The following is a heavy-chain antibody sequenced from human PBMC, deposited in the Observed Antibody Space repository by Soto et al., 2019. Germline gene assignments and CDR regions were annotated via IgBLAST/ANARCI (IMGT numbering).Heavy chain of an antibody. CDR2: ISYDGGST. CDR3: AKDSLIVVVIASALRGFDP. CDR1: GFTFSSYG. V-gene: IGHV3-30*18. J-gene: IGHJ5*02. D-gene: IGHD2-21*01. Sequence: RILSWAASGFTFSSYGMHWVRQAPGKRLEWVAVISYDGGSTYYADSVKGRFTISRDNSKNTLYLQMNSLRAEDTDVYYCAKDSLIVVVIASALRGFDPWGQGTLVTVSS.